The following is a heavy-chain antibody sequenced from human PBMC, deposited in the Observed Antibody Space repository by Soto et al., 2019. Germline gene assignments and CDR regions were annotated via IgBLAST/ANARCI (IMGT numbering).Heavy chain of an antibody. CDR1: GYTFTSYD. V-gene: IGHV1-8*01. Sequence: ASVKVSCKASGYTFTSYDINWVRQATGQGLEWMGWMNPNSGNTGYAQKFQGRVTMTRNTSISTAYMELSSLRSEDTAVYYCARGLYYDFWSSLKWDYYYYYMDVWGKGTTVTVSS. CDR2: MNPNSGNT. J-gene: IGHJ6*03. D-gene: IGHD3-3*01. CDR3: ARGLYYDFWSSLKWDYYYYYMDV.